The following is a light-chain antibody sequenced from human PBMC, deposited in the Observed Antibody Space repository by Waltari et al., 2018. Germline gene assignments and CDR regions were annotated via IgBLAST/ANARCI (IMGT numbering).Light chain of an antibody. Sequence: QSALTQPPSASGSPGQSVTIPCTGSSSDVGTYNFASWYQQHPGKAPKLMIYEVTKRPSGVPDRFSGSKSGNTASLSVSGLQAEDEADYYCTSYAGSDKLLFGGGTKLTVL. CDR3: TSYAGSDKLL. J-gene: IGLJ3*02. CDR1: SSDVGTYNF. V-gene: IGLV2-8*01. CDR2: EVT.